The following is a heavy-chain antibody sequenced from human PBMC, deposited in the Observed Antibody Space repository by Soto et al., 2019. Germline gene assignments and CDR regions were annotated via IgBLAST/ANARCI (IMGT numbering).Heavy chain of an antibody. Sequence: QVQLVESGGGVVQPGRSLRLSCAASGFTFSSYGMRWVRQAPGKGLEWVAVISYDGSNKYYADSVKGRFTISRDNSKNTLYLQMNSLRAEDTAVYYCAKGKLLAMSQGTWYAFDIWGQGTMVTVSS. CDR2: ISYDGSNK. CDR1: GFTFSSYG. D-gene: IGHD5-18*01. CDR3: AKGKLLAMSQGTWYAFDI. V-gene: IGHV3-30*18. J-gene: IGHJ3*02.